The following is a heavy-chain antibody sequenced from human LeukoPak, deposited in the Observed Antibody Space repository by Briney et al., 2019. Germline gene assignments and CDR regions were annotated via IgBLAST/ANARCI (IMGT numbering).Heavy chain of an antibody. J-gene: IGHJ6*02. D-gene: IGHD3-22*01. V-gene: IGHV3-30-3*01. CDR2: ISYDGSNK. CDR3: ARGERITMIVVVIPDMDV. CDR1: GFTFSSYA. Sequence: GRSLRLSCAASGFTFSSYAMHWVRQAPGKGLGWVAVISYDGSNKYYADSVKGRFTISRDNSKKTLYLQMNSLRAEDTAVYYCARGERITMIVVVIPDMDVWGQGTTVTVSS.